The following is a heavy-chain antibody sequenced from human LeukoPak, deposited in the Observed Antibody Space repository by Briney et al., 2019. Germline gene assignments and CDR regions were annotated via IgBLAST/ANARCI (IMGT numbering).Heavy chain of an antibody. Sequence: KPSETLSLTCTVSGGSISSYYWSWIRQPAGKGLEWIGRIYTSGSTSYNPSLKSRVTISVDPSKNQFSLRLSSVTAADTAVYYCARDQNFAMDVWGKGTTVTVSS. J-gene: IGHJ6*03. CDR1: GGSISSYY. V-gene: IGHV4-4*07. CDR2: IYTSGST. CDR3: ARDQNFAMDV.